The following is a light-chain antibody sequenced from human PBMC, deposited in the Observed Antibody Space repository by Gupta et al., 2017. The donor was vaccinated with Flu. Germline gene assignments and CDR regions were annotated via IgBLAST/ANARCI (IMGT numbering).Light chain of an antibody. CDR3: QQRSNWP. CDR2: DAS. J-gene: IGKJ5*01. Sequence: TQSPATLSLSPGERATLSCRASQSVSSYLAWYQQKPGQAPRLLIYDASNRATGIPARFSGSGSGTDFTLTISSLEPEDFAVYYCQQRSNWPFGQGTRLEIK. CDR1: QSVSSY. V-gene: IGKV3-11*01.